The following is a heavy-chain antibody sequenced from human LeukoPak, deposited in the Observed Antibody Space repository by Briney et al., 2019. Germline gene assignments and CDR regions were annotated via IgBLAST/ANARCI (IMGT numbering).Heavy chain of an antibody. J-gene: IGHJ4*02. V-gene: IGHV1-2*02. Sequence: ASVKVSFKASGYTFSAHFIHWVRQAPGQGLEWMGWISPHTGVTDYLQKFQGRVAMTRDTSITTVYMELRSLRSDDTAMYYCARDIGDYYGSGSSFDYWGQGALVTVSS. D-gene: IGHD3-10*01. CDR1: GYTFSAHF. CDR3: ARDIGDYYGSGSSFDY. CDR2: ISPHTGVT.